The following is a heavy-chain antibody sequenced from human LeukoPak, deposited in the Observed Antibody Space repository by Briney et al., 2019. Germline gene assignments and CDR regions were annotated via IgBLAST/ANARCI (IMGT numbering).Heavy chain of an antibody. CDR1: GVSISSSNSY. V-gene: IGHV4-39*07. J-gene: IGHJ4*02. CDR2: IYYSGNT. Sequence: SETLSLTCTVSGVSISSSNSYWGWIRQPPGKGLEWIGSIYYSGNTYYNASLKSQVSISIDTSKNQFSLRLSSVTAADTAMYYCARVDYDSSGYRQYYFEYWGQGTLVTVSS. D-gene: IGHD3-22*01. CDR3: ARVDYDSSGYRQYYFEY.